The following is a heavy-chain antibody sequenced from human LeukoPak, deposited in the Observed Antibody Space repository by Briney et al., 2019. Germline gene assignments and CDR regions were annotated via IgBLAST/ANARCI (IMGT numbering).Heavy chain of an antibody. J-gene: IGHJ4*02. CDR2: INHSGST. V-gene: IGHV4-34*01. CDR3: ARGTYYYGSGSYRSPFDY. CDR1: GGSFSNYY. Sequence: PSETLSLTCAVSGGSFSNYYWSCIRQSPEKGLEWIGEINHSGSTNYNPSLKSRVTISVDTSKNQFSLKLSSVTAADTAVYYCARGTYYYGSGSYRSPFDYWGQGTLVTVSS. D-gene: IGHD3-10*01.